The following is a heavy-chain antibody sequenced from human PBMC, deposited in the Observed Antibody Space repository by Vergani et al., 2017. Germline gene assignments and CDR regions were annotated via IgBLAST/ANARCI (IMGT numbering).Heavy chain of an antibody. CDR3: TRHWAVVAANNWFDP. V-gene: IGHV4-59*04. Sequence: VQLVESGGGLVQPGGSLRLSCAASGSTFSSYAMNWVRQAPGKGLEWIGSIYYSGSTYYNPSLESRVTMSVDTSKSQFSLKLSSVTAADTAVYYCTRHWAVVAANNWFDPWGQGTLVTVSS. J-gene: IGHJ5*02. CDR2: IYYSGST. D-gene: IGHD2-15*01. CDR1: GSTFSSYA.